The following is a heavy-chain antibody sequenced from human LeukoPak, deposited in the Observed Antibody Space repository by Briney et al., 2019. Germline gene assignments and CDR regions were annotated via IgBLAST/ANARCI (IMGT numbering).Heavy chain of an antibody. J-gene: IGHJ5*02. CDR3: ARESSSWPFNWFDP. V-gene: IGHV3-74*01. D-gene: IGHD6-13*01. CDR1: GFTFSSYW. Sequence: PGGSLRLSCAASGFTFSSYWMHWVRQAPGKGLVRVSRINTDGSSTSHADSVKGRFTISRDNAKNTLYLQMNSLRAEDTAVYYCARESSSWPFNWFDPWGQGTLVTVSS. CDR2: INTDGSST.